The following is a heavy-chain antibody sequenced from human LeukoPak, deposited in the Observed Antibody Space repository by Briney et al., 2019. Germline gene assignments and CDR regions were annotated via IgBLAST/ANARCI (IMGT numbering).Heavy chain of an antibody. J-gene: IGHJ6*02. V-gene: IGHV3-23*01. CDR2: ISGSGGST. Sequence: PGGSLRLSCAASGFTFDDYAMSWVRQAPGKGLEWVSAISGSGGSTYYADSVKGRFTISRDNSKNTLYLQMNSLRAEDTAVYYCAKYVDGDYIFYYYYGMDVWGQGTTVTVSS. CDR3: AKYVDGDYIFYYYYGMDV. D-gene: IGHD4-17*01. CDR1: GFTFDDYA.